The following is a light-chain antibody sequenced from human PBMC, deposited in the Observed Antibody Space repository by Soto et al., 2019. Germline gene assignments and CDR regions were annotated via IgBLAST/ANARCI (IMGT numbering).Light chain of an antibody. Sequence: QSALTQPASVSGSPGQSITISCTGTSSDVGGYNYVSWYQQHPGKAPKFMIYDVSNRPSGVSNRFSGSKSGNTASLTMSGLQAEDEADYYCSSYTTSNTRQIVFGTGTKVTV. CDR3: SSYTTSNTRQIV. CDR2: DVS. CDR1: SSDVGGYNY. V-gene: IGLV2-14*01. J-gene: IGLJ1*01.